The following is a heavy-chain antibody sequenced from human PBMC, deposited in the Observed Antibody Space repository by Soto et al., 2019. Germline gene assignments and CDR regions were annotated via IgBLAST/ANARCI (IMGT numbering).Heavy chain of an antibody. D-gene: IGHD5-18*01. CDR1: GYTFTSYG. CDR2: ISAYSGNT. J-gene: IGHJ6*02. V-gene: IGHV1-18*01. Sequence: ASVKVSCKASGYTFTSYGISWVRQAPGQGLEWMGWISAYSGNTNYAQKLQGRVTMTTDTSTSTAYMELRSLRSDDTAVYYCARDLKYSYGQNYYYYGMDVWGQGTTVTVSS. CDR3: ARDLKYSYGQNYYYYGMDV.